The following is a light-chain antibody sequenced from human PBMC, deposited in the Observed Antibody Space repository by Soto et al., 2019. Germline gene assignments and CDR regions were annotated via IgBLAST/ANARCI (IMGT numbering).Light chain of an antibody. CDR3: QKYNSAPPT. J-gene: IGKJ1*01. CDR1: QNINNL. V-gene: IGKV1-5*03. Sequence: DIQMTQSPSTLSASVGDRVTITCRASQNINNLLAWYQQRPGKAPNLLIYLASTLEGGVPSRFSGSGSGTDFTLTISSLHPEDVATYSCQKYNSAPPTFGQGTKVDIK. CDR2: LAS.